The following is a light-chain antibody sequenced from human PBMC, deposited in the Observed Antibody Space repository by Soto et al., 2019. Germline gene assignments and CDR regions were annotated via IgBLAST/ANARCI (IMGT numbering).Light chain of an antibody. CDR3: QQYNNWSPLT. J-gene: IGKJ4*01. CDR2: SAS. V-gene: IGKV3-15*01. Sequence: EVVLTQSPSTLSVSPGERATLSCRASQSVSSNLAWYQQKPGQAPKLLIYSASTRATGIPARFSGSGSGTEFTLTISSLQSEDFAVYSCQQYNNWSPLTFGGGTKADI. CDR1: QSVSSN.